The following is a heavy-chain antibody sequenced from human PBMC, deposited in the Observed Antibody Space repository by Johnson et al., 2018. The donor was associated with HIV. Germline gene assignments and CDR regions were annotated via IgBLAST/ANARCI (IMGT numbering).Heavy chain of an antibody. Sequence: VQLVESGGGVVQPGGSLRLSCAAAGFTFDDYGMSWVRQAPWKGLEWVSTINWNGVRTGYLDSMKGRFTISRDNAKNSLYLQMNSLRAEDTAVYYCARDSAAAGLDAFDIWGQGTMVTVSS. CDR3: ARDSAAAGLDAFDI. CDR1: GFTFDDYG. V-gene: IGHV3-20*04. D-gene: IGHD6-13*01. CDR2: INWNGVRT. J-gene: IGHJ3*02.